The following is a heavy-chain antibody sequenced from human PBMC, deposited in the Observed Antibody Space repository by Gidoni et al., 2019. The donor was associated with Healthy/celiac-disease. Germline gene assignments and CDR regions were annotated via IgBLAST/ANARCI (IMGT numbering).Heavy chain of an antibody. Sequence: QVQLVQSGAEVKKPGASVKVSCKASGYTFTSYAMHWVRQAPGQRLEWMGWINAGNGNTKYSQKFQGRVTITRDTSASTAYMELSSLRSEDTAVYYCAREGGAAAGTPGDFDLWGRGTLVTVSS. CDR1: GYTFTSYA. J-gene: IGHJ2*01. CDR2: INAGNGNT. V-gene: IGHV1-3*01. D-gene: IGHD6-13*01. CDR3: AREGGAAAGTPGDFDL.